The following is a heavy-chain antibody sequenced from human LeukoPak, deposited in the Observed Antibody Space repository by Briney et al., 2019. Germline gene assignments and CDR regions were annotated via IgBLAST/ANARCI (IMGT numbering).Heavy chain of an antibody. Sequence: SETLSLTCTVSGGSISSGGYYWSWIRQPPGKGLEWIGYIYHSGSTYYNPSLKSRVTISVDRSKNQFSLKLSSVTAAGTAIYYCARLANDAFDIWGQGTMVTVSS. CDR1: GGSISSGGYY. CDR3: ARLANDAFDI. V-gene: IGHV4-30-2*01. J-gene: IGHJ3*02. CDR2: IYHSGST. D-gene: IGHD6-13*01.